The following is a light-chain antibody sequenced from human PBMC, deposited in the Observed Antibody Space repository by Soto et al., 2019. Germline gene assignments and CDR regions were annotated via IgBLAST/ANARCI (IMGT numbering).Light chain of an antibody. CDR3: QQYNSWPPLT. CDR2: GAS. J-gene: IGKJ4*01. V-gene: IGKV3-15*01. Sequence: EIVMTQSPATLSVSPGERATLSCRASQIVSTNLAWYQQKPGQAPRLLIYGASTRATGIPARFSGSGSGTEFTLPINSLQSEDFAIYYCQQYNSWPPLTFGGGTKVEIK. CDR1: QIVSTN.